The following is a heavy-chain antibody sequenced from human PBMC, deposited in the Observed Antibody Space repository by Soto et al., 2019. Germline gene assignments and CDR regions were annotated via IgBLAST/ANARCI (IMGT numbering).Heavy chain of an antibody. Sequence: QVQLVQSGAEVKKPGASVKVSCKASGYTFTGYYMHWVRQAPGQGLEWMGWINPNSGGTNYAQKFQGWVTMTRDTXNSTAYMELSRLRSDDTAVYYCARASGCSGWYWFDPWGQGTLVTVSS. D-gene: IGHD6-19*01. J-gene: IGHJ5*02. CDR3: ARASGCSGWYWFDP. V-gene: IGHV1-2*04. CDR2: INPNSGGT. CDR1: GYTFTGYY.